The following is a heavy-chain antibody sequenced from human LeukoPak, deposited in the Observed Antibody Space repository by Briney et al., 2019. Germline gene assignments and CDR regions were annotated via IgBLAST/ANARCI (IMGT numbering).Heavy chain of an antibody. CDR2: IYTSGST. CDR3: ASPGMAALSFDL. D-gene: IGHD6-6*01. V-gene: IGHV4-4*07. J-gene: IGHJ2*01. CDR1: GGSISSYY. Sequence: SETLSLTCTVSGGSISSYYWSWIRQPAGKGLEWIGRIYTSGSTNYNPSLKSRVTMSVDTSKNQFSLKLSSVTAADTAVYYCASPGMAALSFDLWGRGTLVTVSS.